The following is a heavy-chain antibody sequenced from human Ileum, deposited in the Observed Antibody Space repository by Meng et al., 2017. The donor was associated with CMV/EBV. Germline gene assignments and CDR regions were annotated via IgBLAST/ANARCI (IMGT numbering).Heavy chain of an antibody. V-gene: IGHV3-73*01. J-gene: IGHJ5*02. CDR3: TTELAWEPRGPDWFDP. Sequence: GESLKISCVASGFTFSGSPIHWVRRASGKGLEWVGRIRTKGSNYATGYAASVKGRFTMSRDDSKNTAYLQMNSLKTEDTAVYYCTTELAWEPRGPDWFDPWGQGTLVTVSS. CDR1: GFTFSGSP. CDR2: IRTKGSNYAT. D-gene: IGHD1-26*01.